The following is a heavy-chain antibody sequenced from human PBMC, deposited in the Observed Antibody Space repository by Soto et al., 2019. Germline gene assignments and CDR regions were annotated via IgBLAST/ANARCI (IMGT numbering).Heavy chain of an antibody. J-gene: IGHJ3*02. CDR3: ASRERVDAFDI. CDR1: GGSFSSNA. Sequence: GSSVKVSCKASGGSFSSNAISWVRQAPGQGLEWMGGIIPILGSANYAQKFQDRLTITADGSTTTTYMELNSLRSEDAAVYYCASRERVDAFDIWGQGNLVTVS. V-gene: IGHV1-69*13. CDR2: IIPILGSA. D-gene: IGHD1-26*01.